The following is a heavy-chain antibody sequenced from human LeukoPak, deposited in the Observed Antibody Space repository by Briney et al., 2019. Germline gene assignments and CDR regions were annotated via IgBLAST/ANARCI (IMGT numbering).Heavy chain of an antibody. J-gene: IGHJ4*02. D-gene: IGHD1-1*01. V-gene: IGHV4-30-2*01. CDR3: ARGFRERYYFDY. Sequence: SETLSLTCAVSGGSISSGGYSWRSIRQPPGKGLEWIGYIYHSGSTYYNPSLKSRVTISVDRSKNQFSLKLSSVTAADTAVYYCARGFRERYYFDYWGQGTLVTVSS. CDR1: GGSISSGGYS. CDR2: IYHSGST.